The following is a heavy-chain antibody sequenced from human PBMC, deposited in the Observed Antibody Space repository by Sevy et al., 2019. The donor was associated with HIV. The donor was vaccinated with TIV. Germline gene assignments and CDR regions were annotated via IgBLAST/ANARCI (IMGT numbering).Heavy chain of an antibody. CDR1: GFSFSSYG. CDR2: IQYDGSNK. Sequence: GGSLRLSCAASGFSFSSYGMHWVRQAPGKGLEWMSYIQYDGSNKDYANSVKGRFTISRDNSKNTLYLQMNSLRVEDTAVFYCGKEGGGEGGDHWGQGTLATVS. V-gene: IGHV3-30*02. CDR3: GKEGGGEGGDH. D-gene: IGHD3-16*01. J-gene: IGHJ4*02.